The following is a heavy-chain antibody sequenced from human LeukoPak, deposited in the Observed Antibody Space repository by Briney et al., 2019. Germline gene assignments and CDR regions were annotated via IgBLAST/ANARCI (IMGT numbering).Heavy chain of an antibody. D-gene: IGHD6-13*01. Sequence: ASVKVSCKASGYTFTSYGISWVRQAPGQGLEWMGWISAYNGNTIYAQKLQGRVTMTTDTSTSTAYMELRSLRSDDTAVYYCARAGEGYSSSWYGDYWGQGTLVTVSS. J-gene: IGHJ4*02. CDR3: ARAGEGYSSSWYGDY. CDR2: ISAYNGNT. V-gene: IGHV1-18*01. CDR1: GYTFTSYG.